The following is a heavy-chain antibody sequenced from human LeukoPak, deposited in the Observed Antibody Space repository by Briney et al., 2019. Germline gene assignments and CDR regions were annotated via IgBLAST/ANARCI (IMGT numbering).Heavy chain of an antibody. J-gene: IGHJ5*02. CDR1: GGSISSGGYY. CDR3: ARDKGYSYGYWFDP. D-gene: IGHD5-18*01. V-gene: IGHV4-31*03. Sequence: TLSLTCPVSGGSISSGGYYWSWIRQHPGKGLEWIGYIYYSGSTYYNPSLKSRVTISVDTSKNQFSLKLSSVTAADTAVYYCARDKGYSYGYWFDPWGQGTLVTVSS. CDR2: IYYSGST.